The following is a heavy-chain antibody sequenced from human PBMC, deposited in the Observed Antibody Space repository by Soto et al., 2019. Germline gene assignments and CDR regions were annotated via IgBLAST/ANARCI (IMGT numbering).Heavy chain of an antibody. V-gene: IGHV3-23*01. CDR3: AKVKDHVGGYYYYGMDV. Sequence: GGSLRLSCAASGFTFSSYAMSWVRQAPGKGLEWVSAISGSGGSTYYADSVKGRFTISRDNSKNTLYLQMNSLRAEDTAVYYCAKVKDHVGGYYYYGMDVWGQGTTVTVSS. CDR1: GFTFSSYA. CDR2: ISGSGGST. D-gene: IGHD3-10*02. J-gene: IGHJ6*02.